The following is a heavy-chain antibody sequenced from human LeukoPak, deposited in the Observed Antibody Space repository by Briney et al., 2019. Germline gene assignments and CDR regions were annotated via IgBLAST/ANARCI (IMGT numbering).Heavy chain of an antibody. D-gene: IGHD3-10*01. CDR3: TTDLGLTMIRGVIVS. J-gene: IGHJ5*01. CDR1: GFTFTNAW. Sequence: GGSLRLSCAASGFTFTNAWMNRVRQAPGKGLAWVGRIKSKGDGETTDYAAPVKGRFTMSRDDSKATVYLQMNYLEAEDTAVYYCTTDLGLTMIRGVIVSWGQGALVTVSS. CDR2: IKSKGDGETT. V-gene: IGHV3-15*01.